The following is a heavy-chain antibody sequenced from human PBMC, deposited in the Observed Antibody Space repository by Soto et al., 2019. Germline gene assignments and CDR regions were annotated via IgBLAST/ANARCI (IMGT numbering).Heavy chain of an antibody. D-gene: IGHD6-19*01. CDR1: GGSISSGGYS. Sequence: QLELQETGSGLVKPSQTLSLTCAVSGGSISSGGYSWSWIRQPPGKGLEWIGYIYHSGSTYYNPSLKSRVTISVDRSKNQFSLKLSSVTAADTAVYYCARAGGLGAVAADYWGQGTLVTVSS. J-gene: IGHJ4*02. CDR3: ARAGGLGAVAADY. CDR2: IYHSGST. V-gene: IGHV4-30-2*01.